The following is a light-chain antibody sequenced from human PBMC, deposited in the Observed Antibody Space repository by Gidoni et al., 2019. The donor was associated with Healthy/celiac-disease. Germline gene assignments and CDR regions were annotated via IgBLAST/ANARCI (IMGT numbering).Light chain of an antibody. CDR2: CAS. J-gene: IGKJ1*01. CDR1: QSVSSSY. Sequence: EIVLTQSPGTLSLSPGERATLSCRASQSVSSSYLAWYQQKPGQAPRRRIYCASSRATGIPDRLRGSGSGTDFTLTISRLEPEDFAVYYCQQYGSSPQTFXQXTKVEIK. V-gene: IGKV3-20*01. CDR3: QQYGSSPQT.